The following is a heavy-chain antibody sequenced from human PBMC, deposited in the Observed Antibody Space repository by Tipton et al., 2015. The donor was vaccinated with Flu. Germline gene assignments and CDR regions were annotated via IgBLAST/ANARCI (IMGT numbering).Heavy chain of an antibody. CDR2: IYYDGST. D-gene: IGHD2/OR15-2a*01. CDR3: ARVSPLLTYKGPAYFQH. CDR1: GYSISSGFY. V-gene: IGHV4-38-2*02. Sequence: LSCTVSGYSISSGFYWGWIRQAPGKGLEWIGSIYYDGSTYYNASLESRVTISVDTSKNKFSLKLNSVTAADTAVYYCARVSPLLTYKGPAYFQHWGQGTLVTVSS. J-gene: IGHJ1*01.